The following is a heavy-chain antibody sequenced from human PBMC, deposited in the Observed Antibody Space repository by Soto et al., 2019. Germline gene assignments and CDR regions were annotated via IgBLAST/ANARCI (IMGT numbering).Heavy chain of an antibody. J-gene: IGHJ6*02. Sequence: GGSLRLSCAASGFTFSNYGMHWVRQTPGKGLEWVALILYDGSNKYYADSVKGRFTISRDNSKNTLYLQVSSLRAEDTAVYYCAKSRDAYNFYFYYGMDVWGQGTTVTVSS. CDR1: GFTFSNYG. CDR2: ILYDGSNK. CDR3: AKSRDAYNFYFYYGMDV. D-gene: IGHD2-2*01. V-gene: IGHV3-30*18.